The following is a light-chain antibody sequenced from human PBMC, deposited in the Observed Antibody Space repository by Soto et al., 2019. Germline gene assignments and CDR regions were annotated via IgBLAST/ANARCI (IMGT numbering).Light chain of an antibody. J-gene: IGKJ4*01. CDR3: QQATTYPLT. CDR1: QGISSY. CDR2: DAS. V-gene: IGKV1-9*01. Sequence: DFQVNQAPSTRPTSDDDRVTITCRASQGISSYLAWYQQKPGKAPNLLIYDASSLQSGVPSRFSGSGSGTQFTLTISSLQPEDFATYFCQQATTYPLTFCRGT.